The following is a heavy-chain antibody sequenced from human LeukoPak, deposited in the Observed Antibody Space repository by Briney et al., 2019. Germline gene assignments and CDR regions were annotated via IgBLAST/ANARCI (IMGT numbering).Heavy chain of an antibody. CDR1: GFTFSSYT. J-gene: IGHJ4*02. D-gene: IGHD6-19*01. V-gene: IGHV3-21*01. CDR2: ISRSNIYK. Sequence: GGSLRLSCAASGFTFSSYTMNWVRLAPGKGLEWVSSISRSNIYKYYADSVKGRFTISRDNAKNSLYLQMNSLRAEDTAIYYCARDLGSYSSGWYMGFDYWGQGTLVTVSS. CDR3: ARDLGSYSSGWYMGFDY.